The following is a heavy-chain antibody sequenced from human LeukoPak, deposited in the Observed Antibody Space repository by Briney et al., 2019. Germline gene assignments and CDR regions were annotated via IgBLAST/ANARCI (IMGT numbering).Heavy chain of an antibody. CDR3: AKRDSGSHYVDY. V-gene: IGHV3-23*01. D-gene: IGHD1-26*01. CDR1: GFTFSSYA. CDR2: ISGSGTST. Sequence: PGGSLSLSCAASGFTFSSYAMTWVRQAPGKGLEWVSAISGSGTSTYYADSVKGRFTISRDNSKNTLYLQMNSLRAEDTAVYYCAKRDSGSHYVDYWGQGTLVTVSS. J-gene: IGHJ4*02.